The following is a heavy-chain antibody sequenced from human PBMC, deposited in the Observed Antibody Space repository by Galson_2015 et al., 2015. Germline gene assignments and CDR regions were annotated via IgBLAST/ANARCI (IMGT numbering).Heavy chain of an antibody. J-gene: IGHJ4*02. CDR1: GFSFSNYA. D-gene: IGHD6-6*01. CDR3: VKTRGSCFKSQDPFDY. CDR2: LRSNGGST. Sequence: FLRLSCAVSGFSFSNYAMHWVRQAPGKGLEYVSGLRSNGGSTTHADSVKARFTISRDNSKNTLYLQMTSLRAEDTAVYYCVKTRGSCFKSQDPFDYWGQGTLVTVSS. V-gene: IGHV3-64D*06.